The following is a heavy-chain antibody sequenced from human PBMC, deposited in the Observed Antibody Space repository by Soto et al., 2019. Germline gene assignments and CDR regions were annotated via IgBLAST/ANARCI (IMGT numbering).Heavy chain of an antibody. CDR2: IYYSGST. CDR1: GGSISSYY. CDR3: AGAPSQEHRKIDY. V-gene: IGHV4-59*01. J-gene: IGHJ4*02. Sequence: SETLSLTCTVSGGSISSYYWSWIRQPPGKGLEWIGYIYYSGSTNYNPSLKSRVTISVDTSKNQFSLKLSSVTAADTAVYYCAGAPSQEHRKIDYWGQGTLVTVSS.